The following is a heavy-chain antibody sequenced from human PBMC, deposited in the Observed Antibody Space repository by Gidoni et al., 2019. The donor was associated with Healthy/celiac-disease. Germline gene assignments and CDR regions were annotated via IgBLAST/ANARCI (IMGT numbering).Heavy chain of an antibody. D-gene: IGHD6-19*01. V-gene: IGHV4-59*08. Sequence: QVQLQESGPGLVKPSETLSLTCTVSGGSISSYYWSWIRQPPGKGLEWIGYIYYSGSTNYNPSLKSRVTISVDTSKNQFSLKLSSVTAADTAVYYCARHPRGESSGYSSGWSPFDYWGQGTLVTVSS. CDR1: GGSISSYY. CDR2: IYYSGST. J-gene: IGHJ4*02. CDR3: ARHPRGESSGYSSGWSPFDY.